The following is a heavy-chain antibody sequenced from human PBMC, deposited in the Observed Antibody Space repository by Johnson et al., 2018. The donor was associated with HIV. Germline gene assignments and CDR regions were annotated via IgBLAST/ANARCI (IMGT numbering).Heavy chain of an antibody. CDR1: GFTVSSNY. J-gene: IGHJ3*02. CDR2: IYSGGST. Sequence: VQLVESGGGLVQPGGSLRLSCAASGFTVSSNYMSWVRQAPGKGLEWVSVIYSGGSTYSADSVKGRFTISRDSSKNSLSLLMTSLRAEDTAVYYCARDATCRRYSLTSCDIWGQGAMVTGSS. CDR3: ARDATCRRYSLTSCDI. V-gene: IGHV3-66*01. D-gene: IGHD2-15*01.